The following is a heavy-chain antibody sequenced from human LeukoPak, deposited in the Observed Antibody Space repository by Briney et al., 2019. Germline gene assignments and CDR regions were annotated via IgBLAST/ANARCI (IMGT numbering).Heavy chain of an antibody. J-gene: IGHJ6*02. Sequence: GGSLRLSCAASGFTVSSNYMSWVRQAPGKGLEWVSVIYSGGSTYYADSVKGRFTISRDNSKNTLYLQMNSLRAEDTAVYYCARDLLACYYGSGYYYGMDVWGQGTTVTVSS. V-gene: IGHV3-66*01. CDR3: ARDLLACYYGSGYYYGMDV. D-gene: IGHD3-10*01. CDR1: GFTVSSNY. CDR2: IYSGGST.